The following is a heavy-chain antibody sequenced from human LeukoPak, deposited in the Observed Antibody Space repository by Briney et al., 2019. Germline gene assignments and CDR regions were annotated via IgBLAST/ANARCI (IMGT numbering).Heavy chain of an antibody. CDR2: ISYDGSNK. V-gene: IGHV3-30-3*01. Sequence: GGSLRLSCVASGFTFSSYAMHWVRQAPGKGLEWVAVISYDGSNKYYADSVKGRFTISRDNSKNTLYPQMNSLRAEDTAVYYCAKGGITMVRGAAHYWGQGTLVTVSS. CDR1: GFTFSSYA. CDR3: AKGGITMVRGAAHY. D-gene: IGHD3-10*01. J-gene: IGHJ4*02.